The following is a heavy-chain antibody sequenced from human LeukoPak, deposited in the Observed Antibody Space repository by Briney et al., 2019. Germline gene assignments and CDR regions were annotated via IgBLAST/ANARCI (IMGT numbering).Heavy chain of an antibody. CDR2: IYHSGST. CDR1: GYSISSGYY. CDR3: ATTTIRLGY. Sequence: PSETLSLTCTVSGYSISSGYYWGWIRQPPGKGLEWIGSIYHSGSTYYNPSLKSRVTISVDTSKNQFSLKLNSVTAADSAVYYCATTTIRLGYWGQGTLVTVSS. J-gene: IGHJ4*02. D-gene: IGHD1-26*01. V-gene: IGHV4-38-2*02.